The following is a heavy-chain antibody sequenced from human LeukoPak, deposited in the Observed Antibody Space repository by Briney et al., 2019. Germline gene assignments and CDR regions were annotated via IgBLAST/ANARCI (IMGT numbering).Heavy chain of an antibody. CDR3: ARLTQHAPQFFDY. CDR1: GYSFNTYW. CDR2: IYPGDSDT. V-gene: IGHV5-51*01. J-gene: IGHJ4*02. Sequence: GESLKISCKGSGYSFNTYWIGWVRQMPGKGLEWMGIIYPGDSDTRYSPSFQGQVTISADKSISTAYLQWSSLKASDTAMYYCARLTQHAPQFFDYWGQGTLVTVSS.